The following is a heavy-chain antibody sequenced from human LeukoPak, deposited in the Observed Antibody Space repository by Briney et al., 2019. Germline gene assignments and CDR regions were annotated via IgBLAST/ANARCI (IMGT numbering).Heavy chain of an antibody. J-gene: IGHJ4*02. D-gene: IGHD2/OR15-2a*01. CDR2: INSDGSWT. CDR1: GNYW. V-gene: IGHV3-74*01. CDR3: VSFYETY. Sequence: GGSLRLSCAASGNYWMHWVRQAPGKGLVWVSHINSDGSWTSYADSAKGRFTISKDNANNTVYLQMNNLRAEDTAVYYCVSFYETYWGRGTLVTVSS.